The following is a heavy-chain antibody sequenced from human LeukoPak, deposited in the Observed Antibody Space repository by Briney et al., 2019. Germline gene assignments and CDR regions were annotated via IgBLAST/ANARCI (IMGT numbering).Heavy chain of an antibody. J-gene: IGHJ5*02. Sequence: GRSLRLSCAASGFTFSSYAMHWVRQAPGKGLEWVAVISYDGSNKYYADSVKGRFTISRDNSKNTLYLQMNSLRAEDTAVYYCARGVHYYDSSGLNPWGQGTLVTVSS. CDR1: GFTFSSYA. D-gene: IGHD3-22*01. CDR3: ARGVHYYDSSGLNP. CDR2: ISYDGSNK. V-gene: IGHV3-30-3*01.